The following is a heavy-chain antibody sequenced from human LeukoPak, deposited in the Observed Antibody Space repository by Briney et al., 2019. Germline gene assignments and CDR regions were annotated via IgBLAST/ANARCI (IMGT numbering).Heavy chain of an antibody. Sequence: SETLSLTCTVSGGSISSSSYYWGWIRQPPGKGLEWIGSIYYSGSTYYDPSLKSRVTISVDTSKNQFSLKLSSVTAADTAVYYCARGELWFGELYNWFDPWGQGTLVTVSS. CDR1: GGSISSSSYY. J-gene: IGHJ5*02. CDR2: IYYSGST. D-gene: IGHD3-10*01. CDR3: ARGELWFGELYNWFDP. V-gene: IGHV4-39*07.